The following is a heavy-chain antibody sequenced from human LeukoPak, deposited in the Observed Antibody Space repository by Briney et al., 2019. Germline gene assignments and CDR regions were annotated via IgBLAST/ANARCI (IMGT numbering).Heavy chain of an antibody. V-gene: IGHV4-39*07. CDR2: IYYSGST. D-gene: IGHD6-13*01. J-gene: IGHJ5*02. Sequence: SETLSLTCTVSGGSISSSSYYWGWIRQPPGKGLEWIGSIYYSGSTYYNPSLKSRVTISVDTSKNQFSLKLSSVTAADTAVYYCARAEAAAVSPWFDPWGQGTLVTVSS. CDR3: ARAEAAAVSPWFDP. CDR1: GGSISSSSYY.